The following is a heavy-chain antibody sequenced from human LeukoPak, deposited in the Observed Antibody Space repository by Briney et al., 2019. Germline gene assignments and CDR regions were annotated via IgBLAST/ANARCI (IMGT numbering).Heavy chain of an antibody. CDR3: ARAQFYSAAGPI. D-gene: IGHD4-11*01. CDR2: TYYRSKWNN. J-gene: IGHJ3*02. V-gene: IGHV6-1*01. CDR1: GDSVSSNSAI. Sequence: SQTLSLTCAISGDSVSSNSAIWNWIRQSPSRGLEWLGRTYYRSKWNNDYAVSVKSRITINPDTSKNQFSLQLNSVTPEDTAVYYCARAQFYSAAGPIWGQGTMVTVSS.